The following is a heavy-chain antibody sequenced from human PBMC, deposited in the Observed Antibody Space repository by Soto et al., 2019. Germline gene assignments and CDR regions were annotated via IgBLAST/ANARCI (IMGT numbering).Heavy chain of an antibody. V-gene: IGHV3-30*03. J-gene: IGHJ4*02. Sequence: QVQLVESGGGVVQPGRSLSLACAASGFPFTSYGMHWVREGPGKGLEWVAVISYDGSNKFYADSVKGRFTISRDNSKNTLYLQMNSLRPEDTALYYCVGGQYYFDYRGQGTLVIVSS. D-gene: IGHD3-10*01. CDR2: ISYDGSNK. CDR3: VGGQYYFDY. CDR1: GFPFTSYG.